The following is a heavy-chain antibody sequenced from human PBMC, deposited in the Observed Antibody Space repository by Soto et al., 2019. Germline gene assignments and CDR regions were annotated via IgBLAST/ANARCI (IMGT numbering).Heavy chain of an antibody. J-gene: IGHJ4*02. CDR3: TSQGYSYGFVY. D-gene: IGHD5-18*01. CDR2: IRSKANSYAT. V-gene: IGHV3-73*01. CDR1: GFTFSGSA. Sequence: GGSLRLSXAASGFTFSGSAMHWVRQASGKGLEWVGRIRSKANSYATAYVASVKGRFTISRDDSKNTAYLQMNSLKTEDTAVYYCTSQGYSYGFVYWGQGTLVTVSS.